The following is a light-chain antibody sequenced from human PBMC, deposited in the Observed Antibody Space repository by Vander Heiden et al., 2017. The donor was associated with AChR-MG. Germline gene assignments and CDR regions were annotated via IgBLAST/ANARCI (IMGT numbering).Light chain of an antibody. CDR2: GAS. CDR3: QLYGSSSLFT. J-gene: IGKJ2*01. Sequence: EIVLTQSPGTLSLSPGERATLPCRASQTSSSSFLAWYQQKPGQAPRLLLYGASRRATGIPDRFSVSGSGTDFTLTISRLEPEDFAVYYCQLYGSSSLFTFGQGTKLEIK. V-gene: IGKV3-20*01. CDR1: QTSSSSF.